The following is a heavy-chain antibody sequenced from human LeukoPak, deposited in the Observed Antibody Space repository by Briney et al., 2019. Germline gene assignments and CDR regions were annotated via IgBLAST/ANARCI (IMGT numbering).Heavy chain of an antibody. V-gene: IGHV1-2*02. Sequence: ASVKVSCKASGYTFTGYYMHWVRQAPGQGLEWMGWINPISGGTNYAQKFQGRVTMTRDTSISTAYMELTRLRSDDTAVYYCARDNGDYWFDYWGQGTLVTVSS. CDR1: GYTFTGYY. D-gene: IGHD4-17*01. CDR3: ARDNGDYWFDY. CDR2: INPISGGT. J-gene: IGHJ4*02.